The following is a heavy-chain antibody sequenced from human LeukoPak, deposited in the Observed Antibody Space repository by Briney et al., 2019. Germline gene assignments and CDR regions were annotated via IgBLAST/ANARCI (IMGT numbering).Heavy chain of an antibody. CDR3: ARDLEDSSPFGAFDM. Sequence: PGGSLRLSCAASGFTFSTYNMNWVRQAPGKGLEWVSSISSSSTYIYYADSVKGRFTISRDNAKNSLYLQLNSLRAEDTAVYYCARDLEDSSPFGAFDMWGQGTMVTVSS. D-gene: IGHD3-22*01. V-gene: IGHV3-21*01. CDR2: ISSSSTYI. CDR1: GFTFSTYN. J-gene: IGHJ3*02.